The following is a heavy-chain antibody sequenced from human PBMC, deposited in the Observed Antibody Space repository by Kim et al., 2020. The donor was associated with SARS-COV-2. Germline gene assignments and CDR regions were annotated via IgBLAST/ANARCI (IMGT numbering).Heavy chain of an antibody. CDR2: IYYSGST. CDR3: ARGQVVFDY. D-gene: IGHD1-1*01. V-gene: IGHV4-59*13. J-gene: IGHJ4*02. CDR1: GGSISSYY. Sequence: ETLSLTCTVSGGSISSYYWSWIRQPPGKGLEWIGYIYYSGSTNYNPSLKSRVAISVDTSKNQFSLTLSSVTAADTAVYHCARGQVVFDYWGQGTLVTVSS.